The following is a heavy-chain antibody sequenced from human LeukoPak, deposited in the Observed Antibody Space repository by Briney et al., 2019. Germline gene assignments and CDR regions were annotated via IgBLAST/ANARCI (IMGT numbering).Heavy chain of an antibody. Sequence: VASVKVSCKASGGTFSSYAISWVRQAPGQGLEWMGGIIPIFGTANYAQKFQGRVTITADESTSTAYMELSSLRSEDTAVYYCARSSVTTKAFDYWGQGTLVTVSS. D-gene: IGHD4-11*01. CDR2: IIPIFGTA. J-gene: IGHJ4*02. V-gene: IGHV1-69*13. CDR3: ARSSVTTKAFDY. CDR1: GGTFSSYA.